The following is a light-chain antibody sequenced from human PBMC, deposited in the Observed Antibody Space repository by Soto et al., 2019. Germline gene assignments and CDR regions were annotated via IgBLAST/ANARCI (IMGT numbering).Light chain of an antibody. CDR2: DAS. V-gene: IGKV1-5*01. CDR3: QHYNDFLLI. J-gene: IGKJ3*01. CDR1: QSISRS. Sequence: DIQMTQSPSTLSASVGDRVTITCRASQSISRSLAWYQQNPGKAPKLLIFDASSLESGVPSRFSGSGSGTEFTLTISSLQPDDFATYYCQHYNDFLLIFRPGTTVDIK.